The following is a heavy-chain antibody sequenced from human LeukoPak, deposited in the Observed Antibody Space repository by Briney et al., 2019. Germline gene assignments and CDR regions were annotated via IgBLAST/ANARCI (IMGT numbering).Heavy chain of an antibody. CDR3: ARLDYSSSYYDS. V-gene: IGHV4-39*01. Sequence: PSETLSLTFTVSVDSISSSSYYSGCFRQPPGTGPYWIGSIYYSGSTYHNPSLKSRVTMSVDTSKNQFYLTLTSVTAADTAIYYCARLDYSSSYYDSWGQGTLVTVSS. D-gene: IGHD6-13*01. CDR2: IYYSGST. CDR1: VDSISSSSYY. J-gene: IGHJ4*02.